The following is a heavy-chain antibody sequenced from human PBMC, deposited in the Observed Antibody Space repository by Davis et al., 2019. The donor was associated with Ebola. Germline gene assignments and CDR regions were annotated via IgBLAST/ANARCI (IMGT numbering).Heavy chain of an antibody. CDR1: GYTFTGYY. D-gene: IGHD3-22*01. CDR3: ARDRPYYYDSRIDAFDI. J-gene: IGHJ3*02. CDR2: INPSGGGST. Sequence: ASVKVSCKASGYTFTGYYMHWVRQAPGQGLEWMGIINPSGGGSTTYAQKFQGRVTMTTDTSTSTAYMELRSLRSDDTAVYYCARDRPYYYDSRIDAFDIWGQGTMVTVSS. V-gene: IGHV1-46*01.